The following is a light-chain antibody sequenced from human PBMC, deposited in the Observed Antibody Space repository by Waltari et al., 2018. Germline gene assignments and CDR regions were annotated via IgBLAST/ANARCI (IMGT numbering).Light chain of an antibody. CDR2: WAS. CDR3: QQYYSTPRWT. V-gene: IGKV4-1*01. CDR1: QSVLYTSDNKNY. J-gene: IGKJ1*01. Sequence: IVITQSSSSLPVSPGEWATISCKSRQSVLYTSDNKNYLTWYQQKQGQPPKLLIYWASTRESGVPDRFSGSVSGTDFALTISSLQAEDVAVYYCQQYYSTPRWTFGQGTKVEVK.